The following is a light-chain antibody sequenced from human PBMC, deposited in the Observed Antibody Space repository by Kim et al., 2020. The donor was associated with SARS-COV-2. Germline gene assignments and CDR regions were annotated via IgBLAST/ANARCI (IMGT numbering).Light chain of an antibody. Sequence: SPGERATLSCRASQSVSSNLARYQQKPGQAPRLLIYGASTRATGIPARFSGSGSGTEFTLTISSLQSEDFAVYYCQQYNNWPPAYTFGQGTKLEI. CDR2: GAS. J-gene: IGKJ2*01. CDR1: QSVSSN. V-gene: IGKV3-15*01. CDR3: QQYNNWPPAYT.